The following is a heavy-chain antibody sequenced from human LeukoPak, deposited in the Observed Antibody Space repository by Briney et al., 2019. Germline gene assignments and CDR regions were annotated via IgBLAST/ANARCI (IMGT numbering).Heavy chain of an antibody. CDR1: GGSISSYY. CDR2: IYYSGST. Sequence: RTSETLSLTCTVSGGSISSYYWSRIRQPPGKGLEWIGYIYYSGSTNYNPSLKSRVTISVDTSKNQFSLKLSSVTAADTAVYYCARLPTVTFFDYWGQGTLVTVSS. V-gene: IGHV4-59*01. CDR3: ARLPTVTFFDY. D-gene: IGHD4-17*01. J-gene: IGHJ4*02.